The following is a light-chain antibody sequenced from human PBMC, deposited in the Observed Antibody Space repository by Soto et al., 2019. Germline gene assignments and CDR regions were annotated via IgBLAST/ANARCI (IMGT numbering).Light chain of an antibody. CDR2: GAS. V-gene: IGKV3-15*01. CDR1: QSVSSN. CDR3: QQYNKWHRA. Sequence: EIVMTQAPATLSVSPGERATLSCRASQSVSSNLALYQQKPGQAPRLLIYGASTRATGIPARFSGSGSGTEFTLTISSLQSEDFAVSYCQQYNKWHRAFGQGAKVEIK. J-gene: IGKJ1*01.